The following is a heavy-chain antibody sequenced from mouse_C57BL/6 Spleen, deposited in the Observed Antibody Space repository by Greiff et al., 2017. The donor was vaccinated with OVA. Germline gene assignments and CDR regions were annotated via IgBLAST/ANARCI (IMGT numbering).Heavy chain of an antibody. Sequence: EVQLQQSGPGLVKPSQSLSLTCSVPGYSFTSGHYWNWIRQFPGNILEWMGYIRYDGSLNYNPSLKKRIPITRHTFKNRVFLKLNSVTTEDTATDYGARYDYEFLYYFGYWGQGTTLTVSS. J-gene: IGHJ2*01. CDR1: GYSFTSGHY. D-gene: IGHD2-4*01. CDR3: ARYDYEFLYYFGY. CDR2: IRYDGSL. V-gene: IGHV3-6*01.